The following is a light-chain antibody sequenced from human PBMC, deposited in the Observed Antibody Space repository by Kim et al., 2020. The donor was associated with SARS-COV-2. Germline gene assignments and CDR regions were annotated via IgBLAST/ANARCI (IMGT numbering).Light chain of an antibody. J-gene: IGLJ2*01. CDR2: EVT. Sequence: SLTISCTGTSSDVGRYKVVSWYQQYPGKAPKLIIYEVTKRPSGVSNRFSGSKSGNTASLTISGLQAEDEADYYCSSYAGHKIFLLFGGGTQLTVL. CDR1: SSDVGRYKV. CDR3: SSYAGHKIFLL. V-gene: IGLV2-23*02.